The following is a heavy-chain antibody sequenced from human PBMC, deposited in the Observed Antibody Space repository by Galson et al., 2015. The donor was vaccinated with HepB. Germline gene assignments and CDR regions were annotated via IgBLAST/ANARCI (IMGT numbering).Heavy chain of an antibody. CDR3: ARDAPENYYYYYGMDV. CDR2: ISSSSSYI. CDR1: GFTFSSYS. V-gene: IGHV3-21*01. Sequence: SLRLSCAASGFTFSSYSMNWVRQAPGKGLEWVSSISSSSSYIYYADSVKGRFTISRDNAKNPLYLQMNSLRAEDTAVYYCARDAPENYYYYYGMDVWGQGTTVTVSS. J-gene: IGHJ6*02.